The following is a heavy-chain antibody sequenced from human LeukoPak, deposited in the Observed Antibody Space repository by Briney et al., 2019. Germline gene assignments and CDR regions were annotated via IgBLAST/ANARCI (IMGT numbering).Heavy chain of an antibody. J-gene: IGHJ4*02. CDR1: QYTFTDYA. Sequence: ASVKVSCKASQYTFTDYAVHWVRQAPGQRLEWMGWIDAGNGKTKYSQSFQGRVTIIRDASATTAYMELSSLTSEDTAVYYCATGTLGNQVYWGQGTLVTVSS. CDR3: ATGTLGNQVY. D-gene: IGHD7-27*01. V-gene: IGHV1-3*01. CDR2: IDAGNGKT.